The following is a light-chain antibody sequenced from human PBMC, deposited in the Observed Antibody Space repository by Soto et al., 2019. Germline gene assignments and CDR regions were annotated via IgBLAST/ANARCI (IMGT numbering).Light chain of an antibody. CDR2: ASS. CDR3: QQLNTFPVT. J-gene: IGKJ5*01. Sequence: DIQLTQSPSFLSASVGDRVTITCRASQGISSYLAWYQQTPGKAPKLLIYASSTLQSGVPSRFSGSGSVTEFTLTISSLQPEDVATYYCQQLNTFPVTFGQGTRLDI. V-gene: IGKV1-9*01. CDR1: QGISSY.